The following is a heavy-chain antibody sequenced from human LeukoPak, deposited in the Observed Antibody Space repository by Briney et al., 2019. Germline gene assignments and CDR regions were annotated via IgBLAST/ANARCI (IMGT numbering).Heavy chain of an antibody. CDR1: GYSISSNYY. D-gene: IGHD3-22*01. V-gene: IGHV4-38-2*02. CDR3: ARVNYDSSGYRVYYFDY. J-gene: IGHJ4*02. Sequence: SETLSLTCTVSGYSISSNYYWGWIRQPPGKGLEWIGSIYHSGSTYYNPSLKSRVTISVDTSKNQFSLKLSSVTAADTAVYYCARVNYDSSGYRVYYFDYWGQGTLVTVSS. CDR2: IYHSGST.